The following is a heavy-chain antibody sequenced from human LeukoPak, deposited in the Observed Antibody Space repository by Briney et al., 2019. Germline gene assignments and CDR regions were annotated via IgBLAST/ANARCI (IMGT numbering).Heavy chain of an antibody. Sequence: PSETLSLTCTVSGGLVGSYYWSWIRQPPGKGLEWIGNIYHSGSTNSNLYLQSRVTISIDRSRNQFSLKLSSVTAADTAVYYCARDKGHYYVSSRYAHAFDMWGQGTMVTVSS. CDR1: GGLVGSYY. J-gene: IGHJ3*02. V-gene: IGHV4-59*02. CDR2: IYHSGST. CDR3: ARDKGHYYVSSRYAHAFDM. D-gene: IGHD3-22*01.